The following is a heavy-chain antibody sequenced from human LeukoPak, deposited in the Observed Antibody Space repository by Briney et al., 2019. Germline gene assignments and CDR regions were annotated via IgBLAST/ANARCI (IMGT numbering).Heavy chain of an antibody. D-gene: IGHD4-17*01. V-gene: IGHV4-59*01. Sequence: SEALSLTCTVSGGSISSYYWSWIRQPPGKGLEWIGYIYYSGSTNYNPSLKSRVTISVDTSKNQFSLKLSSVTAADTAVYYCAGIDYGDYHYFDYWGQGTLVTVSS. CDR2: IYYSGST. J-gene: IGHJ4*02. CDR3: AGIDYGDYHYFDY. CDR1: GGSISSYY.